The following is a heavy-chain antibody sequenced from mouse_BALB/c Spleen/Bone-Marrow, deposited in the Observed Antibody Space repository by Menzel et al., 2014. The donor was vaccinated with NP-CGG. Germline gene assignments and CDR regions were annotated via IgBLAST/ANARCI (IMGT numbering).Heavy chain of an antibody. V-gene: IGHV1-54*01. Sequence: VHLVESGAELVRPGTSVKVSCKASGYAFTNYLIEWVKQRPGQGLEWIGVINPGSGGTNYNEKFKAKATLTADKSSSTAYIQLSSLTSDDSAVYFCARCLTGTSAMDYWGQGTSVTVSS. CDR2: INPGSGGT. CDR3: ARCLTGTSAMDY. J-gene: IGHJ4*01. CDR1: GYAFTNYL. D-gene: IGHD4-1*01.